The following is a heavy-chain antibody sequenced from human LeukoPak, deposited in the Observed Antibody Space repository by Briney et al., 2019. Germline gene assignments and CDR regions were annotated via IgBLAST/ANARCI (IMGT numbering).Heavy chain of an antibody. CDR1: GDSISTYY. D-gene: IGHD3-10*01. CDR3: ARAVGGDGSGSL. V-gene: IGHV4-59*01. J-gene: IGHJ4*02. Sequence: SETLSLTCTVSGDSISTYYWSWIRQPPGKGLEWIGYIYYRVTSDYDPSLKSRVTMSVDMSTRQISLKLSSVTAADTAVYYCARAVGGDGSGSLWGPGTLVTVSS. CDR2: IYYRVTS.